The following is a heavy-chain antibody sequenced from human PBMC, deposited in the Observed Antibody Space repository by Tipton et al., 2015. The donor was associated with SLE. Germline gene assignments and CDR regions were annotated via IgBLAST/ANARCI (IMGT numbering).Heavy chain of an antibody. Sequence: TLSLTCTVSGGSIGNNQWSWIRQPAGRGLEWIGRVYNSGTSRYNPPLKSRVVVAMDASKNQVSLKLRSVTAADTAVYYCARDLGSLWSRYGLDIWGQGTTVTVSS. V-gene: IGHV4-4*07. CDR2: VYNSGTS. D-gene: IGHD2-21*01. CDR3: ARDLGSLWSRYGLDI. CDR1: GGSIGNNQ. J-gene: IGHJ6*02.